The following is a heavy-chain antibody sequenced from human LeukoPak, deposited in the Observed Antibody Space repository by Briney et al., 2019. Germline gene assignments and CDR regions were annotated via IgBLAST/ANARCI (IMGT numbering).Heavy chain of an antibody. Sequence: GGSLRLSCAASGFTFSSYAMSWVRQPPGKGLEWVSTITGSDDATYYADSVRGRFTISRDNSQNTLYLHMNTLRADDNAVYYCTKRMQSSSWYNSFDFWGQGTLVTVSS. CDR1: GFTFSSYA. CDR3: TKRMQSSSWYNSFDF. CDR2: ITGSDDAT. J-gene: IGHJ4*02. V-gene: IGHV3-23*01. D-gene: IGHD6-13*01.